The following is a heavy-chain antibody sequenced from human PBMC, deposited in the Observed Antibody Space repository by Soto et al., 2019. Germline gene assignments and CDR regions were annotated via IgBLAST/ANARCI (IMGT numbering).Heavy chain of an antibody. D-gene: IGHD6-13*01. V-gene: IGHV3-23*01. J-gene: IGHJ6*02. CDR3: AKGSPSRIAVAGHGIYHYGMDV. Sequence: PGGSLRLSCAASGFTFSSYAMSWVRQAPGKGLEWVSAISGSGGSTYYADSVKGRFTISRDNSKNTLYLQMNSLRAEDTAVYYCAKGSPSRIAVAGHGIYHYGMDVWGQGTTVTVSS. CDR2: ISGSGGST. CDR1: GFTFSSYA.